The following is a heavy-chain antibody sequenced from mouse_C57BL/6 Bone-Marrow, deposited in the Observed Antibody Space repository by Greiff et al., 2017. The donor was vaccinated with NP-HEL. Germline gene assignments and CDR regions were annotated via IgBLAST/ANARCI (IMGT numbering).Heavy chain of an antibody. V-gene: IGHV1-80*01. CDR2: IYPGDGDT. CDR1: GYAFSSYW. D-gene: IGHD4-1*01. CDR3: ARYWVCAY. Sequence: VQLQESGAELVKPGASVKISCKASGYAFSSYWLNWVKQRPGKGLVWIGQIYPGDGDTNYNGKFKGKATLTADKSSSTAYMQLSSLTSEDSAVYFCARYWVCAYWGQGTLVTVSA. J-gene: IGHJ3*01.